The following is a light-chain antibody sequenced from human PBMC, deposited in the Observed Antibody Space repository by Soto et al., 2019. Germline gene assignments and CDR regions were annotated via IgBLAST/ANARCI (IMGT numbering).Light chain of an antibody. V-gene: IGKV1-5*03. CDR1: QTISSW. J-gene: IGKJ1*01. CDR3: QHYNSYLEA. CDR2: KAS. Sequence: DIQMTQSPSTLSGSVGDRVTITCRASQTISSWLAWYQQKPGKAPKLLIYKASTLKSGVPSRFSGSGSGTEVTLTISSLQPDDFATYYCQHYNSYLEAFGQGTKVELK.